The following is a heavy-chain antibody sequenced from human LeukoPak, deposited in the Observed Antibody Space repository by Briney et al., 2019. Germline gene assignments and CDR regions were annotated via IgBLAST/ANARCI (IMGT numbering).Heavy chain of an antibody. J-gene: IGHJ2*01. CDR1: GGSISSHY. CDR3: ARAPDLGLALSYFAL. D-gene: IGHD2/OR15-2a*01. V-gene: IGHV4-59*11. CDR2: IYYSGST. Sequence: SETLSLTCTVSGGSISSHYWSWIRQPPGKGLEWIGYIYYSGSTSYNPSLKSRLTISLDTSKNQFSLKLNSVTAAGTAVYYCARAPDLGLALSYFALWGRGTLVTVSS.